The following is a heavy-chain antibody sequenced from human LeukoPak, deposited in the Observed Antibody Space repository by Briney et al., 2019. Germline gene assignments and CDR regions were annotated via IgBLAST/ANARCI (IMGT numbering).Heavy chain of an antibody. CDR3: AKVGSPTVGPTTCWFDY. CDR2: ISGSGGGT. D-gene: IGHD1-26*01. J-gene: IGHJ4*02. CDR1: VFTFSTYA. V-gene: IGHV3-23*01. Sequence: GGSLRLSCAASVFTFSTYAMSWVRQAPGKGLEWVSGISGSGGGTYYADSVKGRFTISRDNSKNTLYLQMNSLRAEDTAVYYCAKVGSPTVGPTTCWFDYWGEGTLVTVSS.